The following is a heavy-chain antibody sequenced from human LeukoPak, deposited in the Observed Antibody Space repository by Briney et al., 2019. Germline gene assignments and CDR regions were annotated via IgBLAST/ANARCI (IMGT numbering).Heavy chain of an antibody. Sequence: GGSLRLSCAVSGFTFSSYWMHWVRQAPGKGLVWVSRIDRDGSRINYADSVKARFTISRDNGKNTLFLQMNSLRAEDAAVYYCVRGNDYGGPHYWGQGTLVTVSS. V-gene: IGHV3-74*01. CDR2: IDRDGSRI. D-gene: IGHD4-23*01. CDR3: VRGNDYGGPHY. J-gene: IGHJ4*02. CDR1: GFTFSSYW.